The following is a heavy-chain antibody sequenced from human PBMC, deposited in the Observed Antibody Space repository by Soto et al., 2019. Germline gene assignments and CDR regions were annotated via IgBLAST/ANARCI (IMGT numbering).Heavy chain of an antibody. D-gene: IGHD2-2*01. Sequence: SETLSLTCTVSGGSISSYYWSWIRQPPGKGLEWIGYIYYSGSTNYNPSLKSRVTISVDTSKNQFSLKLSSVTAADTAVYYCARGYCSSTSCYQAVGWFDPWGQGTLVTVSS. V-gene: IGHV4-59*08. CDR1: GGSISSYY. CDR3: ARGYCSSTSCYQAVGWFDP. J-gene: IGHJ5*02. CDR2: IYYSGST.